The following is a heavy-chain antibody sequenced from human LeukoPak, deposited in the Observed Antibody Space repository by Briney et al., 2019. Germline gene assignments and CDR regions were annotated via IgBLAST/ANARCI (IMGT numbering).Heavy chain of an antibody. D-gene: IGHD3-22*01. CDR3: ARRGVVVASDAFDI. Sequence: SETLSLTCAVSGGSISSSNWWSWVRQPPGKGLEWIGEIYHCGSTNYNPSLKSRVTISVDKSKNQFSLKLSSVTAADTAVYYCARRGVVVASDAFDIWGQGTMVTVSS. J-gene: IGHJ3*02. V-gene: IGHV4-4*02. CDR1: GGSISSSNW. CDR2: IYHCGST.